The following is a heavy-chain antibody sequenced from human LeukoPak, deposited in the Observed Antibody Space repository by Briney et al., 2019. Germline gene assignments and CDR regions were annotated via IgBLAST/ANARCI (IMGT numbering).Heavy chain of an antibody. J-gene: IGHJ6*03. CDR3: ARDLGVGASLDYYYYMDV. V-gene: IGHV4-38-2*02. CDR2: IYTSGST. D-gene: IGHD1-26*01. Sequence: SETLSLTCTVSGYSISSGDYWGWIRQPPGKGLEWIGRIYTSGSTNYNPSLKSRVTMSVDTSKNQFSLKLSSVTAADTAVYYCARDLGVGASLDYYYYMDVWGKGTTVTISS. CDR1: GYSISSGDY.